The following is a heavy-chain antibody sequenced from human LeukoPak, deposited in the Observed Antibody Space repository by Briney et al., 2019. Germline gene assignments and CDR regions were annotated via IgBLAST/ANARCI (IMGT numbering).Heavy chain of an antibody. CDR3: AKTLGFCSGGACLVFDY. J-gene: IGHJ4*02. V-gene: IGHV1-18*04. CDR2: ISAYNGNT. D-gene: IGHD2-15*01. CDR1: GYTFTGYY. Sequence: GASVKVSCKASGYTFTGYYMHWVRQAPAQGLEWMGWISAYNGNTNYAQKLQGRVTMTTDTSTSTAYMELRSLRSDDTAIYYCAKTLGFCSGGACLVFDYWGQGTLVTVSS.